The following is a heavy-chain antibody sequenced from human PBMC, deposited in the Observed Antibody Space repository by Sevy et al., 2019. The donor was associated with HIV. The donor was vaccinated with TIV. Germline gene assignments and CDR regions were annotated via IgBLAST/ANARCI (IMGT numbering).Heavy chain of an antibody. J-gene: IGHJ4*02. Sequence: ASVNVSCKASGYTFTGYYMHWVRQAPGQGLEWMGWINPNSGGTNYAQKFQGRVTMTRDTSISTAYMELSRLRSDDTAVDYCARLELNYYDSSGSLGLYYFDYWGQGTLVTVSS. CDR3: ARLELNYYDSSGSLGLYYFDY. CDR1: GYTFTGYY. V-gene: IGHV1-2*02. D-gene: IGHD3-22*01. CDR2: INPNSGGT.